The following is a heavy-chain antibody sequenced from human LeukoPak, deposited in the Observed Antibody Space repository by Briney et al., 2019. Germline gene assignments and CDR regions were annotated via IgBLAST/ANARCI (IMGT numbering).Heavy chain of an antibody. D-gene: IGHD3-3*01. V-gene: IGHV3-30-3*01. CDR1: GFTFSSYA. CDR2: ISYDGSNK. CDR3: ASSYYDFWSGYWHYYYGMDV. J-gene: IGHJ6*02. Sequence: GGSLRLSCAASGFTFSSYAMHWVRQAPGKGLEWVAVISYDGSNKYYADSVKGRFTISRDNSKNTLYLQMNSLRAEDTAVYYCASSYYDFWSGYWHYYYGMDVWGQGTTVTVSS.